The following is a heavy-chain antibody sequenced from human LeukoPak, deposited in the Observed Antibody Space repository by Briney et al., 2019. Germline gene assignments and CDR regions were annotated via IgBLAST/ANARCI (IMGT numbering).Heavy chain of an antibody. V-gene: IGHV3-7*01. J-gene: IGHJ5*02. CDR2: IKQDGSEK. D-gene: IGHD1-26*01. CDR3: AGDRDSSGSDRGNWFDP. Sequence: GGSLRLSCAAAGFTFSTYWMSWVRQAPGRGLEWVANIKQDGSEKYYVASVKGRFTISRDNAKNSLYLQMNSLRAEDTAVYYCAGDRDSSGSDRGNWFDPWGQGTLVTVSS. CDR1: GFTFSTYW.